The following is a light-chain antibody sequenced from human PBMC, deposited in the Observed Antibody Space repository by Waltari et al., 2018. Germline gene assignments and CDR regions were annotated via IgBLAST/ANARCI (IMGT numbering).Light chain of an antibody. Sequence: DIQMTQSPSSLSASVGDSVTITCRPSQSISSYLNWYQQKPGKAPKLLIYAASSLQSGVPSRFSGSGSGTDFTLTISSLQPEDFATYYCQQSYSTLWTFGQGTKVEIK. CDR2: AAS. CDR1: QSISSY. J-gene: IGKJ1*01. CDR3: QQSYSTLWT. V-gene: IGKV1-39*01.